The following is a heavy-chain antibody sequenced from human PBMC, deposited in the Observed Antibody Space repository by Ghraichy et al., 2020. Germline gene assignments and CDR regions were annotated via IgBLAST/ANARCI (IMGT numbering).Heavy chain of an antibody. CDR3: ARESLLRSGDYYPNYFDY. Sequence: ASVKVSCKASGYTFTSYGIGWVRQAPGQGLEWMGWISAYNGNTNYAQKLQGRVTMTTDTSTSTAYMELRNLRSDDTAVYYCARESLLRSGDYYPNYFDYWGQGTLVTVSS. V-gene: IGHV1-18*01. CDR1: GYTFTSYG. J-gene: IGHJ4*02. D-gene: IGHD4-17*01. CDR2: ISAYNGNT.